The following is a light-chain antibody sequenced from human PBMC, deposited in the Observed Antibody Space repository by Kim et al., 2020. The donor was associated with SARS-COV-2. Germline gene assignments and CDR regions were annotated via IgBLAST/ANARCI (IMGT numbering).Light chain of an antibody. CDR3: QKYNSAPWT. J-gene: IGKJ1*01. CDR2: AAS. Sequence: ASIGDRVTITCRTSQDIANSLAWYQQKPGKVRQVLIYAASTLQSGVPSRFSGSGSGTEFTLTIDSLQTEDVATYYCQKYNSAPWTFGPETKVDIK. CDR1: QDIANS. V-gene: IGKV1-27*01.